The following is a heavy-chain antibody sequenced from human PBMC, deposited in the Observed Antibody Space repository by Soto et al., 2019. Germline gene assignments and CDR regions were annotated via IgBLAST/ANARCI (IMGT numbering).Heavy chain of an antibody. CDR2: IDPSDSQT. V-gene: IGHV5-10-1*01. CDR1: GYSFAGYW. Sequence: GESLKISCKGSGYSFAGYWITWVRQKPGKGLEWMGRIDPSDSQTYYSPSFRGHVTISVTKSITTVFLQWSSLRASDTAMYYCARQIYDSDTGPDFQYYFDSWGQGTPVTVSS. D-gene: IGHD3-22*01. CDR3: ARQIYDSDTGPDFQYYFDS. J-gene: IGHJ4*02.